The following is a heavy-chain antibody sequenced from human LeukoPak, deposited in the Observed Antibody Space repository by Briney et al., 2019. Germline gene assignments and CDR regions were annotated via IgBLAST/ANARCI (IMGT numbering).Heavy chain of an antibody. J-gene: IGHJ4*02. Sequence: GGSLRLSCAASGFTFSSYWMHWVRQAPGKGLVWVSRINTDGSITDYADSVKGRFTISRDNAKNTLYLQVNSLRAEDTAIYYCVRPDIVTVPLGCWGQGTLVTVSS. D-gene: IGHD2-2*01. CDR1: GFTFSSYW. CDR3: VRPDIVTVPLGC. V-gene: IGHV3-74*01. CDR2: INTDGSIT.